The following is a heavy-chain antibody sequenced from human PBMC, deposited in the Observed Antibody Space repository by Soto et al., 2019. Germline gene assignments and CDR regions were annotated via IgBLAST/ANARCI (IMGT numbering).Heavy chain of an antibody. CDR2: IYYSGST. V-gene: IGHV4-59*01. D-gene: IGHD4-17*01. CDR3: AAHYGDYVGFDY. Sequence: SETLSLTCTVSGGSISSYYWSWIRQPPGKGLEWIGYIYYSGSTNYNPSLKSRVTISVDTSKNQFSLKLSSVTAADTAVYYCAAHYGDYVGFDYWGQGTLVTVSS. J-gene: IGHJ4*02. CDR1: GGSISSYY.